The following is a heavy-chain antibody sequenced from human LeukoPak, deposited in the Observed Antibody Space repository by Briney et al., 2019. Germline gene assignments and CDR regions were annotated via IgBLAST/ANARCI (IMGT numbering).Heavy chain of an antibody. V-gene: IGHV1-69*13. CDR3: ARVSSSWGNDAFDI. CDR1: GGTFSSYA. Sequence: GASVKVSCKASGGTFSSYAISWVRQASGQGLEWMGGIIPIFGTANYAQKFQGRVTITADESTSTAYMELSSLRSEDTAVYYCARVSSSWGNDAFDIWGQGTMVTVSS. CDR2: IIPIFGTA. J-gene: IGHJ3*02. D-gene: IGHD6-13*01.